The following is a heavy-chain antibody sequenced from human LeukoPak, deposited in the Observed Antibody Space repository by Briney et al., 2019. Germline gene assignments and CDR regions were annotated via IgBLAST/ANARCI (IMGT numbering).Heavy chain of an antibody. D-gene: IGHD3-22*01. CDR2: IYHSGST. CDR1: GYSISSGYY. J-gene: IGHJ4*02. Sequence: SETLSLTCAVSGYSISSGYYWGWIRQPPGKGLEWIGSIYHSGSTYYNPSLRSRVTISVDTSKNQFSLKLSSVTAADTAVYYCASRGVSSSDYYDSSGYYLDRLFDYWGQGTLVTVSS. CDR3: ASRGVSSSDYYDSSGYYLDRLFDY. V-gene: IGHV4-38-2*01.